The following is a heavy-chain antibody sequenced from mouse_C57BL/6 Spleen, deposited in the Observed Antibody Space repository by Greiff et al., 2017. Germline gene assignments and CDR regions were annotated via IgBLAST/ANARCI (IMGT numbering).Heavy chain of an antibody. CDR1: GYTFTDYN. Sequence: EVQLQQSGPELVKPGASVKIPCKASGYTFTDYNMDWVKQSHGKSLEWIGDINPNNGGTIYNQKFKGKATLTVDKSSSTAYMELRSLTSEDTAVYYCARDRDYYGSEGFAYWGQGTLVTVSA. V-gene: IGHV1-18*01. J-gene: IGHJ3*01. D-gene: IGHD1-1*01. CDR2: INPNNGGT. CDR3: ARDRDYYGSEGFAY.